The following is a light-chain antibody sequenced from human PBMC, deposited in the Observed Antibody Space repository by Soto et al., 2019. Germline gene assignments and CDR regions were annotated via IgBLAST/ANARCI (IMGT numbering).Light chain of an antibody. J-gene: IGLJ3*02. V-gene: IGLV2-14*03. CDR3: GSYTSATTWV. CDR2: EVS. Sequence: QSALTQPASVSGSPGQSITISCTGTSSDVGGYNSVSWYQQLPGKAPKLIIYEVSNRPSGVSDRFSGSKSGNTASLSISGLQTEDEADYYCGSYTSATTWVFGGGTKLTVL. CDR1: SSDVGGYNS.